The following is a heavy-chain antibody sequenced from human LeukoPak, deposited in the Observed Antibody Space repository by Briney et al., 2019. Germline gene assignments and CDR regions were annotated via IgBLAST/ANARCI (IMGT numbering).Heavy chain of an antibody. J-gene: IGHJ3*02. CDR1: GLTFSSSW. V-gene: IGHV3-74*01. Sequence: GGSLRLSCAVSGLTFSSSWMDWVRQAPGQGLVWVSRINSDDTSTNYADSVKGRLTISRDNTKNMLYLQMNSLTVEDTAVYYCARETWSRGGDAFDIWGRGTMVTVSS. D-gene: IGHD3-10*01. CDR2: INSDDTST. CDR3: ARETWSRGGDAFDI.